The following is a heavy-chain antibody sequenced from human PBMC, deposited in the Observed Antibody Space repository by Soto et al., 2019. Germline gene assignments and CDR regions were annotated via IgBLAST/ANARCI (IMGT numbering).Heavy chain of an antibody. D-gene: IGHD3-22*01. V-gene: IGHV1-69*02. CDR1: GGPYSKYS. CDR3: ARSPLGHVYDSDGLDD. J-gene: IGHJ4*02. Sequence: QVQLVQSGTEVKKPGSSVTVSCKASGGPYSKYSISWVRQAPGQGLEWMGRIIPIFDIPNYAQKFQGRVTITADKSTSTVYMDLSSLRSEDTAVYYCARSPLGHVYDSDGLDDWLQGPLVTVSS. CDR2: IIPIFDIP.